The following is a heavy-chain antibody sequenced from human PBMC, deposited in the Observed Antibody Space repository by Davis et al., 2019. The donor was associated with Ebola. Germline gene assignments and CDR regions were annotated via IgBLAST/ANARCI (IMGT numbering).Heavy chain of an antibody. CDR3: ARHLGIAGKIDY. V-gene: IGHV5-51*01. CDR1: GYSFTSYW. J-gene: IGHJ4*02. Sequence: GESLMISCKCSGYSFTSYWIGWLRQMPGNGLEWRGIIYPGDSDTRYSPSFQGQVTISADKSISTAYLQWSSLKASDTAMYYCARHLGIAGKIDYWGQGTLVTVSS. D-gene: IGHD6-13*01. CDR2: IYPGDSDT.